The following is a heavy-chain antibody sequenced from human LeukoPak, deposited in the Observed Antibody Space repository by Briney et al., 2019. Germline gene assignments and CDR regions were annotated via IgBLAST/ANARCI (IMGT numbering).Heavy chain of an antibody. V-gene: IGHV5-51*01. J-gene: IGHJ6*04. D-gene: IGHD4-17*01. Sequence: GESLKISCKSSGYSFTSYWIAWVRQMPGKGLEWMGIIYPGDSSTTYSASFRGQVTISADKSITNAYLQWSSLEASDTAIYYCARHVGPGMPVTTELSSYYYYHGMDVWGKGTTVTVSS. CDR2: IYPGDSST. CDR1: GYSFTSYW. CDR3: ARHVGPGMPVTTELSSYYYYHGMDV.